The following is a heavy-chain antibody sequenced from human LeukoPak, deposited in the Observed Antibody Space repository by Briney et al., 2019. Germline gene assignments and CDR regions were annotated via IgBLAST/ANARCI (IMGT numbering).Heavy chain of an antibody. J-gene: IGHJ4*02. V-gene: IGHV4-34*01. Sequence: SETLSLTCAVYGGSFSGHYWTWIRQPPGKGLEWIGEIDHTGRSTYNPSLTSRVTISKDSSKNQFSLSLGSVIAADTAVCYCARGTPPSSGWYYGENYFDYWGQGTLVTVSS. CDR3: ARGTPPSSGWYYGENYFDY. D-gene: IGHD6-19*01. CDR1: GGSFSGHY. CDR2: IDHTGRS.